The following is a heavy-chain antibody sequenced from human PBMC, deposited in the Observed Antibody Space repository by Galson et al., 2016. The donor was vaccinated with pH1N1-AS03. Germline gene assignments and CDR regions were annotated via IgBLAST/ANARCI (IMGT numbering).Heavy chain of an antibody. CDR3: AREDRRYGDYPIDD. V-gene: IGHV1-2*06. CDR1: GGTLNNYA. CDR2: INGNSGST. Sequence: SVKVSCKASGGTLNNYAVNWVRQAPGQGLEWMGRINGNSGSTNYAENFQGRVTMTRDTPISTVYMELTRLRSDDTAVYFCAREDRRYGDYPIDDWGQGTLVTVSS. J-gene: IGHJ4*02. D-gene: IGHD4-17*01.